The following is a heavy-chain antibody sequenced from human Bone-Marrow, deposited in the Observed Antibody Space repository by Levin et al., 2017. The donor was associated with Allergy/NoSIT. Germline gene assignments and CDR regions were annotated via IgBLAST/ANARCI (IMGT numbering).Heavy chain of an antibody. J-gene: IGHJ3*02. CDR1: GGSISSSNW. D-gene: IGHD2-21*02. Sequence: SSETLSLTCAVSGGSISSSNWWSWVRQPPGKGLEWIGEIDQSGSTNYNPSLKSRVSISVDKSKNQFSLKLSSVTAADTAVYYCARYCGGDCYGAFDIWGQGTMVTVSS. CDR3: ARYCGGDCYGAFDI. V-gene: IGHV4-4*02. CDR2: IDQSGST.